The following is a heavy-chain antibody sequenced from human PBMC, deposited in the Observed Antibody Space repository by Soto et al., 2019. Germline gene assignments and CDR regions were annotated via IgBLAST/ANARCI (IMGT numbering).Heavy chain of an antibody. CDR2: IYYSGNT. D-gene: IGHD3-16*01. Sequence: SETLSLTCTVSGGSTSSDNYWSWIRQPPGKGLEWIGHIYYSGNTDYNPSLKSRLAISIDASKNQFSLKLSSVTAADTAVYFCAREGGESSDGLYYFDSWGQGSLVTVSS. J-gene: IGHJ4*02. CDR1: GGSTSSDNY. CDR3: AREGGESSDGLYYFDS. V-gene: IGHV4-30-4*01.